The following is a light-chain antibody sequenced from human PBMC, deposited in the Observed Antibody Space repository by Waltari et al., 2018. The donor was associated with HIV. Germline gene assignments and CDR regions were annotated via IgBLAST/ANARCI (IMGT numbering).Light chain of an antibody. CDR1: SSDVGGYNY. CDR3: SSYTSSSTQV. Sequence: QSALTQPASVSGSPGQSITISCTGTSSDVGGYNYVSWYQQHPGKAPKLMIYEVTNRPSGVFNRFSGSESGNTASLTISGLQAEDEADYYCSSYTSSSTQVFGTGTKVTVL. CDR2: EVT. V-gene: IGLV2-14*01. J-gene: IGLJ1*01.